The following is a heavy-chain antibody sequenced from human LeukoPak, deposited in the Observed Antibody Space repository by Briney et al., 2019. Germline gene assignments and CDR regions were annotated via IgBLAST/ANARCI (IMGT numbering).Heavy chain of an antibody. D-gene: IGHD2-15*01. J-gene: IGHJ4*02. V-gene: IGHV1-8*01. CDR1: GYTFTSYD. Sequence: GASVKVSCKASGYTFTSYDINWVRQATGQGLEWMGWMNPNSGNTGYAQKFQGRVTMTRNTSISTAYMKLSSLRSEDTAVYYCARGSLKYCNGGSCYPHWGQGTLVTVSS. CDR3: ARGSLKYCNGGSCYPH. CDR2: MNPNSGNT.